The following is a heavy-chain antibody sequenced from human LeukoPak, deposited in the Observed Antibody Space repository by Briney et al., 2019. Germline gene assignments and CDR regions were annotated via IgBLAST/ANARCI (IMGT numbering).Heavy chain of an antibody. Sequence: PGGSLRLSCAASGFTFSIYWMSWVRQAPGKGLEWVANIKQDGSEKYYVDSVKGRFTISRDNAKNSLYLQMNSLRAEDTAVYYCARFGVTDDAFDIWGQGTMVTVSS. CDR2: IKQDGSEK. D-gene: IGHD3-10*01. J-gene: IGHJ3*02. CDR3: ARFGVTDDAFDI. CDR1: GFTFSIYW. V-gene: IGHV3-7*01.